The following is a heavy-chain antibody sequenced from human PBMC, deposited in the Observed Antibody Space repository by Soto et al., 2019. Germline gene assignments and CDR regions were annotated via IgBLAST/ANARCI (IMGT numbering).Heavy chain of an antibody. V-gene: IGHV4-39*01. D-gene: IGHD3-10*01. CDR3: ARLGITMVRGVIIKGYYGMDV. CDR1: GGSISSSSYY. CDR2: IYYSGST. J-gene: IGHJ6*02. Sequence: ETLSLTCTVSGGSISSSSYYWGWIRQPPGKGLEWVGSIYYSGSTYYNPSLKSRVTISIDTSKNQFSLKLSSVTAADTAVYYCARLGITMVRGVIIKGYYGMDVWGQGTTVTVSS.